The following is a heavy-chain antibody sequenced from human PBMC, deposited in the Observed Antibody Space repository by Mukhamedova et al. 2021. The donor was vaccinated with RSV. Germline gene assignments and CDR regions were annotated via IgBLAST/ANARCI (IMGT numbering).Heavy chain of an antibody. D-gene: IGHD6-13*01. V-gene: IGHV4-59*01. J-gene: IGHJ4*02. Sequence: RVTISVDTSKNQFSLKLSSVTAADTAMYYCASLAAADRGFIDYWGQGTLVTVSS. CDR3: ASLAAADRGFIDY.